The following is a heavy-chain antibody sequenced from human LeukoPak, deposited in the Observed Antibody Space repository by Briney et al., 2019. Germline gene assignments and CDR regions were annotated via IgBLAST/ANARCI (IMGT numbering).Heavy chain of an antibody. J-gene: IGHJ5*02. CDR3: ARGIEAAAAGLNWFDP. V-gene: IGHV4-4*02. D-gene: IGHD6-13*01. Sequence: SETLSLTCAVSGGSISSSNWWSWVRQPSGKGLEWIGEIYHSGSTNYNPSLKSRVTISVDKSKNQFSLKLSSVTAADTAVYYCARGIEAAAAGLNWFDPWGQGTLVTVSS. CDR2: IYHSGST. CDR1: GGSISSSNW.